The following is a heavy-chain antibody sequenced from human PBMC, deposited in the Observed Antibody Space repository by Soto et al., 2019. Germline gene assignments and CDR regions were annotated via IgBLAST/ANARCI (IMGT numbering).Heavy chain of an antibody. J-gene: IGHJ5*02. D-gene: IGHD2-15*01. Sequence: GASVKVSCKASGYTFTSYYMHWVRQAPGQGLERMGIINPSGGSTSYAQKFQGRVTMTRDTSTSTVYMELSSLRSEDTAVYYCARDFQGAGGSCYPWGQGTLVTVS. CDR3: ARDFQGAGGSCYP. CDR1: GYTFTSYY. CDR2: INPSGGST. V-gene: IGHV1-46*01.